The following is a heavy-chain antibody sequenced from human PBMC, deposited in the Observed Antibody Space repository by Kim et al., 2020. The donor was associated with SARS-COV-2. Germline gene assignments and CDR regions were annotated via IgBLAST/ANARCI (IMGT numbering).Heavy chain of an antibody. J-gene: IGHJ3*02. D-gene: IGHD6-6*01. CDR2: ISAYNGNT. V-gene: IGHV1-18*01. CDR3: ARSWPRGSSIAARGLVGAFDI. Sequence: ASVKVSCKASGYTFTSYGISWVRQAPGQGLEWMGWISAYNGNTNYAQKLQGRVTMTTDTSTSTAYMELRSLRSDDTAVYYCARSWPRGSSIAARGLVGAFDIWGQGTMVTVSS. CDR1: GYTFTSYG.